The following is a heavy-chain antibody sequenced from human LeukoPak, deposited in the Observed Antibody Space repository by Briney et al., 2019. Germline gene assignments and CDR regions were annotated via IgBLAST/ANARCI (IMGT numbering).Heavy chain of an antibody. V-gene: IGHV1-69*13. CDR3: ARSGLSVAGFFDY. D-gene: IGHD6-19*01. CDR1: GGTFSSYA. CDR2: IIPIFGTA. Sequence: VASVKVSCKASGGTFSSYAISWVRQAPGQGLEWMGGIIPIFGTANYAQKFQGRVTITADESTSTAYMELSSLRSEDTAVYYCARSGLSVAGFFDYWGQGTLVTVSS. J-gene: IGHJ4*02.